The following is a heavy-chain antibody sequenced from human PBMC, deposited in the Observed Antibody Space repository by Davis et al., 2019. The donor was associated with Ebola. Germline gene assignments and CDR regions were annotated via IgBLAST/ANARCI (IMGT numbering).Heavy chain of an antibody. J-gene: IGHJ6*02. CDR3: ARVWSSGWSSYYYYYYGMDV. D-gene: IGHD6-19*01. CDR2: INHSGST. CDR1: GGSFSGYY. V-gene: IGHV4-34*01. Sequence: SETLSLTCAVYGGSFSGYYWSWIRQPPGKGLEWIGEINHSGSTNYNPFLKSRVTISVDTSKNQFSLKLSSVTAADTAVYYCARVWSSGWSSYYYYYYGMDVWGQGTTVTVSS.